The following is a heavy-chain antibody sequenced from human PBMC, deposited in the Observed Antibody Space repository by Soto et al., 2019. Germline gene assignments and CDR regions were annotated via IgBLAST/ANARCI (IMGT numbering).Heavy chain of an antibody. Sequence: ETLSLTCIVSGASISGFYWSWIRKSAGKGLEWIGRIYATGTTDYNPSLKSRVMMSVDTSKKQFSLKLRSVTAADTAVYYCVRDGTKTLRDWFDPWGQGISVTVSS. CDR3: VRDGTKTLRDWFDP. V-gene: IGHV4-4*07. J-gene: IGHJ5*02. D-gene: IGHD1-1*01. CDR1: GASISGFY. CDR2: IYATGTT.